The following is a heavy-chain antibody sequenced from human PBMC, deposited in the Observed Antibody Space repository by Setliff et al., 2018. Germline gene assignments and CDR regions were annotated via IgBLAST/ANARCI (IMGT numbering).Heavy chain of an antibody. CDR1: GGTLRTYA. D-gene: IGHD3-10*01. Sequence: SVKVSCKASGGTLRTYAFNWVRQAPGQGLEWVGGILPLFGSAIYARKFQGRVTITADESTSTTYMEVSSLTSEDTAEYFCARGPISGSGTYYGADWGQGTLVTVSS. CDR3: ARGPISGSGTYYGAD. J-gene: IGHJ4*02. V-gene: IGHV1-69*13. CDR2: ILPLFGSA.